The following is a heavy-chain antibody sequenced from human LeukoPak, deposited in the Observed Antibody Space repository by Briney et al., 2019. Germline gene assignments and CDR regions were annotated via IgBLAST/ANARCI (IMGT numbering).Heavy chain of an antibody. V-gene: IGHV3-7*01. CDR1: GITFSNSW. J-gene: IGHJ4*02. CDR2: IKEDGSEK. CDR3: ARGGGSGSYYKRELDY. D-gene: IGHD3-10*01. Sequence: GGSLRLSCAASGITFSNSWMCWVRQAPGKGLEWVANIKEDGSEKYYVNSVKGRFTISRDHAKNSLYLQMNSLRAEDTAVYYCARGGGSGSYYKRELDYWGQGTLVTVSS.